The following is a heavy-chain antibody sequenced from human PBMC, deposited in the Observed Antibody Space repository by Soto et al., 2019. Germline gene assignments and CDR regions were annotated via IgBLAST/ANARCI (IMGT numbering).Heavy chain of an antibody. CDR3: AREHSSSWRFDY. Sequence: QVQLVQSGAEVKKPGASVKVSCKASGYTFTSYDINWVRQATVQGLEWMGWMNPNSGKTGYAQKFQGRGTMTRNTSISTAYMELSSLRSEDTAVYYCAREHSSSWRFDYWGQGTLVTVSS. CDR2: MNPNSGKT. D-gene: IGHD6-13*01. CDR1: GYTFTSYD. V-gene: IGHV1-8*01. J-gene: IGHJ4*02.